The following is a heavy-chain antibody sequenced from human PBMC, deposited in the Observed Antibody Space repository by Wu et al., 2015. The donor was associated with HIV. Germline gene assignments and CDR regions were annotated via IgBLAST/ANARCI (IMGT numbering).Heavy chain of an antibody. J-gene: IGHJ4*02. CDR3: ARVALLTTVVTHGYFDY. Sequence: QVQLVQSGAEVKKPGSSVKVSCKASGGTFSSYAISWVRQAPGQGLEWMGGIIPIFGTANYAQKFQGRVTITADESTSTAYMELSSLRSEDTAVYYCARVALLTTVVTHGYFDYWGQGTLVTVSS. CDR1: GGTFSSYA. CDR2: IIPIFGTA. D-gene: IGHD4-23*01. V-gene: IGHV1-69*12.